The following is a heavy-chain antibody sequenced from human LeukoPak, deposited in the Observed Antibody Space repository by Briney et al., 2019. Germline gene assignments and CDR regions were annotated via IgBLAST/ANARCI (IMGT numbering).Heavy chain of an antibody. V-gene: IGHV1-69*05. D-gene: IGHD3-3*01. CDR3: ARHRSRMEWSLFDY. J-gene: IGHJ4*02. Sequence: SVKVSCKASGGTFSSYAISWVRQAPGQGLEWMGGIIPIFGTANYAQKFQGRVTITTDESTSTAYMELSSLSSEDTAVYYCARHRSRMEWSLFDYWGQGTLVTVSS. CDR2: IIPIFGTA. CDR1: GGTFSSYA.